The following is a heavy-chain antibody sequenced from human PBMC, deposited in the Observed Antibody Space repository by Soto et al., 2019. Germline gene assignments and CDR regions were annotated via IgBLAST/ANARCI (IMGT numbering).Heavy chain of an antibody. CDR1: GYSFISYW. J-gene: IGHJ3*02. CDR3: ARLSCSGGSCYSVFSAFDI. CDR2: IYPGDSDT. D-gene: IGHD2-15*01. V-gene: IGHV5-51*01. Sequence: GESLKISCKCSGYSFISYWIGLVRQMPGKGLEWMGIIYPGDSDTRYSPSFQGQVTISADKSISTAYLQWSSLKASDTAMYYCARLSCSGGSCYSVFSAFDIWGQGTMVTVSS.